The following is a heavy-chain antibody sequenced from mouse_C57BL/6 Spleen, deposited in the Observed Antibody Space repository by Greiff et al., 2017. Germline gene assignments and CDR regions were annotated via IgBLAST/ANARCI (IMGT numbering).Heavy chain of an antibody. CDR2: ISDGGSYT. Sequence: EVQRVESGGGLVKPGGSLKLSCAASGFTFSSYAMSWVRQTPEKRLEWVATISDGGSYTYYPDNVKGRFTISRDNAKNNLYLQMSHLKSEDTAMYYCARDQYGYAGRAMDYWGQGTPVTVSS. CDR3: ARDQYGYAGRAMDY. D-gene: IGHD2-2*01. V-gene: IGHV5-4*01. J-gene: IGHJ4*01. CDR1: GFTFSSYA.